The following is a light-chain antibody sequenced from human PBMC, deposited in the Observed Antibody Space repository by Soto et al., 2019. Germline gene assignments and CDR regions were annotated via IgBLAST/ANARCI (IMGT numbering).Light chain of an antibody. V-gene: IGKV2-30*01. Sequence: DVVMTQSPLALPVTLGQPASISCRSSQSLVXSDGNTYLSWFQQRPGQSPRRLIYKVSNRDSGVPDRXXXSXSGTDXTLKIXRVXXXXXGVYYCMQGTQWPRTFGQGTKVEIK. CDR3: MQGTQWPRT. CDR1: QSLVXSDGNTY. CDR2: KVS. J-gene: IGKJ1*01.